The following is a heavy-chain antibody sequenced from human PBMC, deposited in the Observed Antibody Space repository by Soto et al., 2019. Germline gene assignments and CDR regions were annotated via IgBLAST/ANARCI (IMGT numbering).Heavy chain of an antibody. CDR2: INHSGST. CDR3: ASAPGEYAPLLESFDY. Sequence: PSETLSLTCAVYGGSFSGYYWSWIRQPPGKGLEWIGEINHSGSTNYNPSLKSRVTISVDTSKNQFSLKLSSVTAADTAVYYCASAPGEYAPLLESFDYWGHGTLVTVSS. CDR1: GGSFSGYY. J-gene: IGHJ4*01. V-gene: IGHV4-34*01. D-gene: IGHD3-10*01.